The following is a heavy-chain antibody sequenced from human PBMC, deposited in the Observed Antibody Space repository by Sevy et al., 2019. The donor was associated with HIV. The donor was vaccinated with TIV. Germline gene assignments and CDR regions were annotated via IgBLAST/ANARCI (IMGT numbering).Heavy chain of an antibody. CDR2: ISSRDYFI. J-gene: IGHJ4*02. V-gene: IGHV3-11*01. D-gene: IGHD5-18*01. CDR3: ARVRYTYGNFFFDY. Sequence: GGSLRLSCTASGFTFSDYYMSWIRQAPWKGLEWISYISSRDYFIYYADSVKGRFTISRDNAKNSMFLHMSSLRAEDTALYYCARVRYTYGNFFFDYWGQGTLVTVSS. CDR1: GFTFSDYY.